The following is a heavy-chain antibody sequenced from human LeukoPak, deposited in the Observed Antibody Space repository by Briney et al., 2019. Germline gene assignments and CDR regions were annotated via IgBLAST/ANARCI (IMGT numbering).Heavy chain of an antibody. Sequence: ASVKVSCKASGGTFTSDDINWVRQATGLGLEWMGWMNPNSGKTGYAQKFQGRVTLTRSTAMGTAYMELSNLRSEDTAVYYCASEYCPNTTCYWGGLGVWGQGTTVTVSS. J-gene: IGHJ6*02. CDR3: ASEYCPNTTCYWGGLGV. CDR1: GGTFTSDD. D-gene: IGHD2-2*01. V-gene: IGHV1-8*01. CDR2: MNPNSGKT.